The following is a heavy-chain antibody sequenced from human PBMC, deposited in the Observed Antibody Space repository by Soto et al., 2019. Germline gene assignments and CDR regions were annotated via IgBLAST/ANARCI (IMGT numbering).Heavy chain of an antibody. D-gene: IGHD3-22*01. CDR3: TTDDYYDSSGYTDY. CDR1: GFTFSNAW. Sequence: NPGGSLRLSCAASGFTFSNAWMSWVRQAPGKGLEWVGRIKSKTDGGTKDYAAPVKGRFTISRDDSKKTLYLQMNSLKNEDTAVYYCTTDDYYDSSGYTDYWGQGTLVTVSS. CDR2: IKSKTDGGTK. V-gene: IGHV3-15*01. J-gene: IGHJ4*02.